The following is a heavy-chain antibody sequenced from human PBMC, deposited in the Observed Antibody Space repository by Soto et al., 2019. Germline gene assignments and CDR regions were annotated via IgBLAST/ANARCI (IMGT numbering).Heavy chain of an antibody. Sequence: QVQLVQSGAEVKKPGASVKVSCKASGYTFTSYFMHWVRQAPGQGLEWMGIINPSGGSTSYAQRFQGRVTMTRDTSTSTVYMELSSLRSEDTAVYYCTRVYCSGGSCYSIDYWGQGTLVTVSS. CDR2: INPSGGST. CDR1: GYTFTSYF. D-gene: IGHD2-15*01. J-gene: IGHJ4*02. CDR3: TRVYCSGGSCYSIDY. V-gene: IGHV1-46*03.